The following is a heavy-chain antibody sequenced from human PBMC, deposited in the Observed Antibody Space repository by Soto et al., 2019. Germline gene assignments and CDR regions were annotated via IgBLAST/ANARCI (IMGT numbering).Heavy chain of an antibody. CDR1: GGTFSSYA. D-gene: IGHD6-13*01. CDR2: IIPIFGTA. Sequence: GASVKVSCKASGGTFSSYAISWVRQAPGQGLEWTGGIIPIFGTANYAQKFQGRVTITADESTSTAYMELSSLRSEDTAVYYCARAQLFPAVRGYYYYYGMDVWGQGTTVTVSS. V-gene: IGHV1-69*13. CDR3: ARAQLFPAVRGYYYYYGMDV. J-gene: IGHJ6*02.